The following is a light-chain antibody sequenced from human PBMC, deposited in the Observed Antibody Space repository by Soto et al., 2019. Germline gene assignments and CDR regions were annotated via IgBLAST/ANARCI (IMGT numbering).Light chain of an antibody. Sequence: DIQMTQSPSSLSASVGDRVTITCRASQDIGHSLAWYQHKPGEVPKHLIYRASILSGVSSRFSGSGSGTDFSRTIASLQPEDVDAEYGQGCYSGPWAFGQGTKVAIK. CDR1: QDIGHS. CDR2: RAS. J-gene: IGKJ1*01. V-gene: IGKV1-27*01. CDR3: QGCYSGPWA.